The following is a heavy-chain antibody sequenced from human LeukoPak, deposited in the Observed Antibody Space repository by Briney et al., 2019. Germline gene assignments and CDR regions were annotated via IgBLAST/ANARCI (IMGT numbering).Heavy chain of an antibody. J-gene: IGHJ5*02. D-gene: IGHD2-15*01. CDR2: IYYSGST. CDR3: ARHHSLSYCRFDP. CDR1: GGSISSASYY. Sequence: PSETLSLTCTVSGGSISSASYYWGRIPQPQGKELVWIRSIYYSGSTYYNPSLKNRVTIFVDKSKNQFSLKLSSVTAADTAIYYCARHHSLSYCRFDPWGQGTLVTVSS. V-gene: IGHV4-39*01.